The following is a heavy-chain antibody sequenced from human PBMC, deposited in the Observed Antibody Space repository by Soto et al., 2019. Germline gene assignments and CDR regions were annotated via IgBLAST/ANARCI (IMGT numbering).Heavy chain of an antibody. CDR1: GFTFSSYA. D-gene: IGHD3-22*01. CDR3: ARDGDSSGCFDY. CDR2: ISYDGSNK. V-gene: IGHV3-30-3*01. J-gene: IGHJ4*02. Sequence: QVQLVESGGRVVQPGRSLRLSCAASGFTFSSYAMHWVRQAPGKGLEWVAVISYDGSNKYYADSVKGRFTISRDNSKNTLYLQMNSLRAEDTAVYYCARDGDSSGCFDYWGQGTLVTVSS.